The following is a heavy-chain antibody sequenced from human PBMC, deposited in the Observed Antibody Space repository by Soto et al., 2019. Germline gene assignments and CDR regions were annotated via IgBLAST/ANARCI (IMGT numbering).Heavy chain of an antibody. CDR1: GFSLSASGMN. Sequence: QITLKESGPTLVKPTQTLTLTCTFFGFSLSASGMNVGGIRQPPGKALEWLTLMYWNDDKRYNPSLKSRITITNDTSESQVVITMTIMDPVDTATYYWVHSRQQVTEDTFDMWGQGTMVTVS. D-gene: IGHD6-13*01. J-gene: IGHJ3*02. CDR3: VHSRQQVTEDTFDM. V-gene: IGHV2-5*01. CDR2: MYWNDDK.